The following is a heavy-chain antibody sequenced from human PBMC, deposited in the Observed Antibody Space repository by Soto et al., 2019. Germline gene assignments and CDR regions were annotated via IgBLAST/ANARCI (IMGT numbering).Heavy chain of an antibody. CDR2: IKQDGSET. CDR3: ARPPHGMDV. V-gene: IGHV3-7*03. Sequence: GGSLRLSCAASGFTLSSFWMTWVRQAPGKGLEWVASIKQDGSETYYEDSVKGRFTISRDNPKNTLYLQMNSLRVGDTAVYYCARPPHGMDVWGQGTTVTVSS. J-gene: IGHJ6*02. CDR1: GFTLSSFW.